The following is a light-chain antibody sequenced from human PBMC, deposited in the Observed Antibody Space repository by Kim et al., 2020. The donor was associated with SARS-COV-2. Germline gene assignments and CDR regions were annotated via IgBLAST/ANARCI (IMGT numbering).Light chain of an antibody. CDR2: RNN. CDR1: SSNIGSNY. J-gene: IGLJ2*01. Sequence: QSVLTQPPSAYGTPGQRGIISCSGSSSNIGSNYVYWYQQLPGTAPKLLIYRNNQRPSGVPDRFSGSKSGTSASLAISGLRSEDEADYYCAAWDDSLSGPVVFGAGTQLTVL. V-gene: IGLV1-47*01. CDR3: AAWDDSLSGPVV.